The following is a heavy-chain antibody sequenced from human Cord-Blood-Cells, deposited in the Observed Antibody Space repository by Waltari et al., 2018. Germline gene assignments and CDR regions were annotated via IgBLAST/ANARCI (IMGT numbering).Heavy chain of an antibody. CDR1: VGSVSRCSYY. CDR3: ARGAWRLSDY. J-gene: IGHJ4*02. V-gene: IGHV4-61*01. CDR2: IYYSGST. Sequence: QVQLQESGPGRVKPSETLSLTCTVSVGSVSRCSYYWTWIRQPPGKGLAWIGYIYYSGSTNYNPSLKSRVTISVDTSKNQFSLKLSSVTAADTAVYYCARGAWRLSDYWGQGTLVTVSS. D-gene: IGHD3-16*02.